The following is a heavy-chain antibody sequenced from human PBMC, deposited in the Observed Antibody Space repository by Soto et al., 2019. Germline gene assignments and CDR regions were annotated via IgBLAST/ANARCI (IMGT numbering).Heavy chain of an antibody. D-gene: IGHD6-19*01. V-gene: IGHV3-30*18. J-gene: IGHJ4*02. Sequence: QVQLVESGGGVVQPGRSLRLSCAASGFTFSSYGMHWVRQAPGKGLEWVAVISYDGSNKYYADSVKGRFTISRDNSKNTLYLQMNSLRAEDTAVYYCAKVPRSGWYYFDYWGQGTLVTVSS. CDR3: AKVPRSGWYYFDY. CDR1: GFTFSSYG. CDR2: ISYDGSNK.